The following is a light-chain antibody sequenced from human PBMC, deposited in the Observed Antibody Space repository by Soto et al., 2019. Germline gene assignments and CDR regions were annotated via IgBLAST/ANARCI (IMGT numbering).Light chain of an antibody. CDR1: SGHSSYA. CDR2: LNSDGSH. CDR3: QTWALGVV. Sequence: QLVLTQSPSASASLGASVKLTCTLSSGHSSYAIAWHQQQPEKGPRYLMKLNSDGSHSKGDGIPDRFSGSSSGAERYLTISSLQSEDEADYYCQTWALGVVFGGGTQLTVL. J-gene: IGLJ2*01. V-gene: IGLV4-69*01.